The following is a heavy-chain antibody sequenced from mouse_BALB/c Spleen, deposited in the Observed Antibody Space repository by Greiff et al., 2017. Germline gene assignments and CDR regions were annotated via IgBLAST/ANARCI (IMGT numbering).Heavy chain of an antibody. CDR1: GYTFTDYN. CDR3: ARERVVGDYYAMDY. D-gene: IGHD1-1*01. Sequence: VQLQQSGPELVKPGASVKISCKASGYTFTDYNMHWVKQSHGKSLEWIGYIYPYNGGTGYNQKFKSKATLTVDNSSSTAYMELRSLTSEDSAVYYCARERVVGDYYAMDYWGQGTSVTVSS. J-gene: IGHJ4*01. CDR2: IYPYNGGT. V-gene: IGHV1S29*02.